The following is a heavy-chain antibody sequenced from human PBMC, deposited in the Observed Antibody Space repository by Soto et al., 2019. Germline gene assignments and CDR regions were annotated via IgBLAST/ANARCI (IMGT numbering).Heavy chain of an antibody. D-gene: IGHD6-19*01. J-gene: IGHJ4*02. CDR3: ARFSGWYSAFDY. V-gene: IGHV4-59*01. CDR2: IYYSGST. Sequence: RSLTCTVSGGSISNYYWSWIRQPPGKGLEWIGYIYYSGSTNYNPSLKSRVTMSVDTSKNEFSLRLTSVTAADTAVYYCARFSGWYSAFDYWGQGTPVTVSS. CDR1: GGSISNYY.